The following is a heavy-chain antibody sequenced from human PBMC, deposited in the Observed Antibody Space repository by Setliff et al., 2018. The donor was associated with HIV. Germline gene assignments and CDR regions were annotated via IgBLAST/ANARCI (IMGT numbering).Heavy chain of an antibody. CDR3: ARDMTNYYDRSGSFGWFAP. D-gene: IGHD3-22*01. CDR1: GYTFTSYG. J-gene: IGHJ5*02. V-gene: IGHV1-18*01. Sequence: ASVKVSCKASGYTFTSYGITWVRQAPGQGLEWLGWISPYNGNTNYAQKFQDRVTMTTDTSTSTAYMELRSLRSDDTAVYYCARDMTNYYDRSGSFGWFAPWGQGTPVTVSS. CDR2: ISPYNGNT.